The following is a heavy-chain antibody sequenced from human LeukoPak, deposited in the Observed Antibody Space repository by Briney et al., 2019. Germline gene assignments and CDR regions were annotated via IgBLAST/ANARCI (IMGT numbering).Heavy chain of an antibody. CDR1: GESFSGYY. V-gene: IGHV4-34*01. CDR3: ARTRRPGGYYGMDV. D-gene: IGHD1-14*01. J-gene: IGHJ6*04. Sequence: PSETLSLTCAVYGESFSGYYWSWIRHPPGKGREWIGEINHSGSTNYNPSPKSRVTTSVDTSKNQFSLKLSSVTAADTAVYDCARTRRPGGYYGMDVWGKGTTVTVSS. CDR2: INHSGST.